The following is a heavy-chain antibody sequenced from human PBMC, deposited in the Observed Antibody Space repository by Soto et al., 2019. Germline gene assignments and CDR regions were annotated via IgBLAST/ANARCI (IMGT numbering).Heavy chain of an antibody. CDR1: GFSLSTSGVG. J-gene: IGHJ4*02. CDR2: TYWDDDK. CDR3: ARVNTLIARPPSFDY. D-gene: IGHD2-21*01. V-gene: IGHV2-5*02. Sequence: VSGPTLVNPTQTLTLTCTFSGFSLSTSGVGVGWIRQPPGKALEWLALTYWDDDKRYSPSLKSRLTITKDTSKNQVVLTMTNMDPVDTATYYCARVNTLIARPPSFDYWGQGTLVTVSS.